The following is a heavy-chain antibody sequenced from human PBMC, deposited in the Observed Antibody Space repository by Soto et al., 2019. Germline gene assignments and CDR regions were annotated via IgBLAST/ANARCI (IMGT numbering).Heavy chain of an antibody. CDR3: AREGEAYYDYIWGSLSWFDP. D-gene: IGHD3-16*01. J-gene: IGHJ5*02. CDR2: IKPDGSDK. V-gene: IGHV3-7*01. CDR1: GFTFSTYW. Sequence: GSLRLSCAASGFTFSTYWMNWVRQAPGKGLEWVASIKPDGSDKYYVDSVKGRFTISRDNAKNSLYLQMSSLRAEDTAVYYCAREGEAYYDYIWGSLSWFDPCGQGTLVTVSS.